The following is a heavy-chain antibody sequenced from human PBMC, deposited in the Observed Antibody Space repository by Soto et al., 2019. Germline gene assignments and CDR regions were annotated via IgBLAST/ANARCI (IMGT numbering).Heavy chain of an antibody. J-gene: IGHJ4*02. V-gene: IGHV4-30-2*01. CDR2: IYHSGST. CDR3: ARGTGIAVAGQLFDY. D-gene: IGHD6-19*01. Sequence: KPSETLSLTCAVSGGSISSGGYSWSWIRQPPGKGLEWIGYIYHSGSTYYNPSLKSRVTISVDRSKNQFSLKLSSVTAADTAVYYCARGTGIAVAGQLFDYWGQGTLVTVSS. CDR1: GGSISSGGYS.